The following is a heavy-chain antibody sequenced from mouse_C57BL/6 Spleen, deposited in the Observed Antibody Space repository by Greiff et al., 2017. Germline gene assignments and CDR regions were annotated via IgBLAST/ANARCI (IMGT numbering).Heavy chain of an antibody. Sequence: QVQLQQSGAELVKPGASVKLSCKASGYTFTSYWMHWVKQRPGQGLEWIGMIRPNSGSTNYNEKFKSKATLTVDKASTKAYMQLSSLTSEDSAVYYCVRGDGYHFDYWGPGTTLTVSS. J-gene: IGHJ2*01. CDR3: VRGDGYHFDY. CDR1: GYTFTSYW. V-gene: IGHV1-64*01. D-gene: IGHD2-3*01. CDR2: IRPNSGST.